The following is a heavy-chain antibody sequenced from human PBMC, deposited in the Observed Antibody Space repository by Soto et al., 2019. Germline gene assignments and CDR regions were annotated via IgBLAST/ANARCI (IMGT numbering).Heavy chain of an antibody. CDR2: IYYSGST. D-gene: IGHD2-15*01. CDR1: GRSISSVNYY. Sequence: SETLSLTCTLSGRSISSVNYYWSWIRQPPGKGLEWIGYIYYSGSTYYNPSLRSRVTISVDTSKNQFSLKLSSVTAADTAVYYCARYGSGECNRGTCYSPVDYWGQGTLVTVS. J-gene: IGHJ4*02. V-gene: IGHV4-30-4*01. CDR3: ARYGSGECNRGTCYSPVDY.